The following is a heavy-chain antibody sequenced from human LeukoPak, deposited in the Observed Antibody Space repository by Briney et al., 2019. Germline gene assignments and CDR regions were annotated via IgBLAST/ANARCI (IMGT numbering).Heavy chain of an antibody. CDR1: GFTFDDYA. V-gene: IGHV3-9*01. Sequence: AGGSLRLSCAASGFTFDDYAMHWVRQAPGKGLEWVSGISWNSGSIGYADSVKGRFTISRDNAKNSLYLQMNSLRAEDTALYYCARGSFGEATFDYWGQGTLVTVSS. CDR2: ISWNSGSI. D-gene: IGHD3-10*01. J-gene: IGHJ4*02. CDR3: ARGSFGEATFDY.